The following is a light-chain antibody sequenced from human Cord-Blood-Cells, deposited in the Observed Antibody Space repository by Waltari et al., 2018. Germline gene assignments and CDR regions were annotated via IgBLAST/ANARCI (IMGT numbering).Light chain of an antibody. V-gene: IGLV4-69*01. J-gene: IGLJ3*02. CDR1: SGHSSYA. CDR2: LNSDGSH. Sequence: QLVLTQSPSASAPLGASVKLTCTLSSGHSSYAIAWPQQQPEKGPRYLMKLNSDGSHSKGDGIPDRFSGSSSGAERYLTISSLQSEDEADYYCQTWGTNWVFGGGTKLTVL. CDR3: QTWGTNWV.